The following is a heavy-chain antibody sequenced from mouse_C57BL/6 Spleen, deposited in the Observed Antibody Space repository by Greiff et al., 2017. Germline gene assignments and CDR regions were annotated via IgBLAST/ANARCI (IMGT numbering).Heavy chain of an antibody. J-gene: IGHJ2*01. D-gene: IGHD1-1*01. Sequence: QVQLKESGAELVKPGASVKISCKASGYAFSSYWMNWVKQRPGKGLEWIGQIYPGDGDTNYNGKFKGKATLTADKSSSTAYMQLSSLTSEDSAVYFCARPYGSSYFDYWGQGTTLTVSS. CDR3: ARPYGSSYFDY. V-gene: IGHV1-80*01. CDR1: GYAFSSYW. CDR2: IYPGDGDT.